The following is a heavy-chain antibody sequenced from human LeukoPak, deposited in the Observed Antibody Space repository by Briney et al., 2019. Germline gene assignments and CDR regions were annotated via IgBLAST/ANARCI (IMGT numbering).Heavy chain of an antibody. CDR2: IKQDGSEK. V-gene: IGHV3-7*01. CDR3: AKELSPTYYDILTGYYVLGAMDV. Sequence: GGSLRLSCAASGFTFSSYWMSWVRQAPGKGLEWVANIKQDGSEKYYVDSVKGRFTISRDNAKNSLYLQMNSLRPEDTAVYYCAKELSPTYYDILTGYYVLGAMDVWGQGTTVTVSS. J-gene: IGHJ6*02. D-gene: IGHD3-9*01. CDR1: GFTFSSYW.